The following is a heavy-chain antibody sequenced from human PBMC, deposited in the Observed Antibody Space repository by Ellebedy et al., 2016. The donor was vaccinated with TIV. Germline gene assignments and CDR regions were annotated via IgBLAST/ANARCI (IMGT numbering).Heavy chain of an antibody. Sequence: SLKISCAASGFTFNDSAMHWVRQAAGKGLEWVSGISWNSGSIGYADSVKGRFTISRDNAKSSLYLQMNSLRAEDTAVYYCARDGIVGGTTEYYFDYWGQGTLVTVSS. D-gene: IGHD1-26*01. V-gene: IGHV3-9*01. CDR3: ARDGIVGGTTEYYFDY. CDR2: ISWNSGSI. J-gene: IGHJ4*02. CDR1: GFTFNDSA.